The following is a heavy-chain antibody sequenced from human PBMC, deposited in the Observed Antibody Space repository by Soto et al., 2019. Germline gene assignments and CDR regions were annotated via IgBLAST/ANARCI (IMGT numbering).Heavy chain of an antibody. CDR3: ARQDRNFRAFDI. CDR2: IIPILGIA. J-gene: IGHJ3*02. V-gene: IGHV1-69*02. Sequence: ASVKVSCKASRGTFSSYTISWVRQAPGQGLEWMGRIIPILGIANYAQKFQGRVTITADKSTSTAYMELSSLRSEDTAVYYCARQDRNFRAFDIWGQGTMVTVSS. CDR1: RGTFSSYT.